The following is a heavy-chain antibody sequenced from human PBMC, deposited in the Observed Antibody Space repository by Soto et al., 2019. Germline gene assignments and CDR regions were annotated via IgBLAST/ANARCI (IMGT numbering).Heavy chain of an antibody. J-gene: IGHJ5*01. CDR2: INSRGSTI. D-gene: IGHD2-15*01. Sequence: QVQLVESGGGLVKPGGSLRLSCAASGFTFSDYYMSWIRQAPGKGLEWISYINSRGSTIYYADSVKGRFTISRDNARNSLHLQMNSLRVEDTAVYYCARVVPGFVMVAAADSWGQGALVTVSS. V-gene: IGHV3-11*01. CDR3: ARVVPGFVMVAAADS. CDR1: GFTFSDYY.